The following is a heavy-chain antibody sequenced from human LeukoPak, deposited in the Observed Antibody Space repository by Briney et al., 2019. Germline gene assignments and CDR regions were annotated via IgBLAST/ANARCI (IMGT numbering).Heavy chain of an antibody. CDR1: GDSISSGRYY. J-gene: IGHJ6*03. CDR3: AMERGPPFNYYYMDV. Sequence: SQTLSLTCTVSGDSISSGRYYWSWIRQPAGKGLEWLGHIYTSGSTNYKPSLKSRVTISVDTSKNQFSLKLSSVTAADTAVYYCAMERGPPFNYYYMDVWGTGTTVTVSS. CDR2: IYTSGST. V-gene: IGHV4-61*09. D-gene: IGHD1-26*01.